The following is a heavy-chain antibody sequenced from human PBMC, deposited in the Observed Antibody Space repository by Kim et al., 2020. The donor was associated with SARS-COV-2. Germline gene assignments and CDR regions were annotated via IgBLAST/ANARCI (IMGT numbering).Heavy chain of an antibody. CDR2: GSDK. V-gene: IGHV3-7*01. D-gene: IGHD7-27*01. J-gene: IGHJ4*02. CDR3: ATTGACSF. Sequence: GSDKYYVDPVKGRFTISRDNAKNSLFLQMNSLRAEDTAIYYCATTGACSFWGQGALVTVSS.